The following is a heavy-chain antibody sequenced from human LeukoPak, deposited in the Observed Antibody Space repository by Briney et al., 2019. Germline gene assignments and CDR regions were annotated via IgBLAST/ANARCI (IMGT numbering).Heavy chain of an antibody. J-gene: IGHJ4*02. D-gene: IGHD6-19*01. Sequence: GGSLSLSCAAAGFTFSDYFMTWIRQAPGKGLEWVSYIIGSGSNKYYADSGKGRFTISRDNAENSLYLQMNSLRVEDTAVYYCATSQSSVAGIVGDWGQGTLVTVSS. V-gene: IGHV3-11*04. CDR1: GFTFSDYF. CDR2: IIGSGSNK. CDR3: ATSQSSVAGIVGD.